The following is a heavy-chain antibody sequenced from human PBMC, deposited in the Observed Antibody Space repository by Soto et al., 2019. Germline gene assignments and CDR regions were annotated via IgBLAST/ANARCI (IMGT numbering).Heavy chain of an antibody. D-gene: IGHD6-19*01. V-gene: IGHV1-18*01. J-gene: IGHJ1*01. Sequence: ASVKVSCKASGYTFTSYGISWVRQAPGQGLEWMGWISAYNGNTNYAQKLQGRVTMTTDTSTSTAYMELRSLRSDDTAVYYCARADHSSGWLTGFQHWGQGTLVTVSS. CDR1: GYTFTSYG. CDR2: ISAYNGNT. CDR3: ARADHSSGWLTGFQH.